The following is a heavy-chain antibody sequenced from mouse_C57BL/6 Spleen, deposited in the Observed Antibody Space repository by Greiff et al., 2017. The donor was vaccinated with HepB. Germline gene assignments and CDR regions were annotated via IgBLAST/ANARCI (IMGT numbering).Heavy chain of an antibody. CDR1: GYTFTDYN. J-gene: IGHJ3*01. CDR3: AREGYDYDEGPFAY. CDR2: INPNNGGT. Sequence: EVKVVESGPELVKPGASVKMSCKASGYTFTDYNMHWVKQSHGKSLEWIGYINPNNGGTSYNQKFKGKATLTVNKSSSTAYMELRSLTSEDSAVYYCAREGYDYDEGPFAYWGQGTLVTVSA. V-gene: IGHV1-22*01. D-gene: IGHD2-4*01.